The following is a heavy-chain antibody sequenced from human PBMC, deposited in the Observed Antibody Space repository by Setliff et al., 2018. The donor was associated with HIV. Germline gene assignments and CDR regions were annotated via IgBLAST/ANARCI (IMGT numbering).Heavy chain of an antibody. CDR1: GGTFSSYA. CDR3: ARPRVFDSFDV. Sequence: SVKVSCKASGGTFSSYAIYWVRQAPGQGLEWMGGTMPISGTPNYAQKFQGRVTITADESTNTTYMELSSLRSEDTAVYYCARPRVFDSFDVWGQGTVVTVSS. V-gene: IGHV1-69*13. J-gene: IGHJ3*01. CDR2: TMPISGTP.